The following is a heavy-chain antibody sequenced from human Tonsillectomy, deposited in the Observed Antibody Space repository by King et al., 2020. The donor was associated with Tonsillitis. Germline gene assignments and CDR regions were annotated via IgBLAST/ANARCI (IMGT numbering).Heavy chain of an antibody. J-gene: IGHJ4*02. CDR1: GFTFSNYA. V-gene: IGHV3-23*04. CDR2: ITYSSYYI. CDR3: AKEVHDWNYVRLFAS. Sequence: VQLVESGGGLVKPGGCLRLSCAASGFTFSNYAMSWVRQAPGKGLEWVSVITYSSYYIYYADSVKGRFTISRDNSKGTLDLQMNSLRAEDTAVYYCAKEVHDWNYVRLFASWGQGTLVTVSS. D-gene: IGHD1-7*01.